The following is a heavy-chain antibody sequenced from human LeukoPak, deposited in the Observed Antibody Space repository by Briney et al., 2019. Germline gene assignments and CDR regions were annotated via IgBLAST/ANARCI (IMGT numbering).Heavy chain of an antibody. CDR2: IYYSGST. V-gene: IGHV4-59*08. CDR1: GGSISSYF. CDR3: ARHHYYYDSSGYYIFNGFDI. J-gene: IGHJ3*02. D-gene: IGHD3-22*01. Sequence: SETLSLTCTVSGGSISSYFWSWIRQPPGKGLGWLGYIYYSGSTDYNPSLKSRVTISVDTSKNQFSLKLSSVTAADTAVYYCARHHYYYDSSGYYIFNGFDIWGQGTMVTVSS.